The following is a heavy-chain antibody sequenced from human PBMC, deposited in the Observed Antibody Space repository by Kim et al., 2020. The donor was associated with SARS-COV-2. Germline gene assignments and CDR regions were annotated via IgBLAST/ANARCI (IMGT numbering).Heavy chain of an antibody. CDR2: ISSNGGST. V-gene: IGHV3-64*01. CDR3: ARGPVPIEDLSGSYLEH. D-gene: IGHD1-26*01. CDR1: GFTFSSYA. J-gene: IGHJ4*02. Sequence: GGSLRLSCAASGFTFSSYAMHWVRQAPGKGLEYVSAISSNGGSTYYANSVKGRFTISRDNSKNTLYLQMGSLRAEDMAVYYCARGPVPIEDLSGSYLEHWGQGTLVTVSS.